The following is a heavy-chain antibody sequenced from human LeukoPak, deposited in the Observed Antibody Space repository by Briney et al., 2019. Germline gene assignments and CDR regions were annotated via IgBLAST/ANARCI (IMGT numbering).Heavy chain of an antibody. V-gene: IGHV3-11*06. J-gene: IGHJ5*02. CDR3: AREEYSSRFRWFDP. CDR1: GFTFSDYY. Sequence: GGSLRLSCAASGFTFSDYYMSWIRQAPGKGLEWVSSISSSSSYIYYTDSVKGRFTMSRDNAKNSLYLQMNSLRAEDTAVYYCAREEYSSRFRWFDPWGQGTLVTVPS. CDR2: ISSSSSYI. D-gene: IGHD6-13*01.